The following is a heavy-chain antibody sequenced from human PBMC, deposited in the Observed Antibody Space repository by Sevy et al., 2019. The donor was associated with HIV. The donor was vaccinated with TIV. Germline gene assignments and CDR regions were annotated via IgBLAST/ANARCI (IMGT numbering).Heavy chain of an antibody. Sequence: GGSLRLSCAASGFTFSANWMNWVRQAPGKGLEWVANIKADGSDKHYVDSVEGRLTISRDNAKNLLFLQMNSLRVEDTAVYYCAHETFGRFDSWGQGTLVTVSS. CDR1: GFTFSANW. D-gene: IGHD3-16*01. CDR3: AHETFGRFDS. J-gene: IGHJ4*02. CDR2: IKADGSDK. V-gene: IGHV3-7*01.